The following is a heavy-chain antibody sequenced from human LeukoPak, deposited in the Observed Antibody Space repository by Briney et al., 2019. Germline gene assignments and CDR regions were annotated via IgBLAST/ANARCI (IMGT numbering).Heavy chain of an antibody. Sequence: SETLSLTCAVYGGSFSGYYWSWIRQPPGKGLEWIGEINHSGSTNYNPSLKSRVTISVDTSKNQFSLKLSSVTAADTAVYYCARGPWWELTSGDAFDIWGQGTMVTVSS. V-gene: IGHV4-34*01. CDR1: GGSFSGYY. CDR2: INHSGST. J-gene: IGHJ3*02. D-gene: IGHD1-26*01. CDR3: ARGPWWELTSGDAFDI.